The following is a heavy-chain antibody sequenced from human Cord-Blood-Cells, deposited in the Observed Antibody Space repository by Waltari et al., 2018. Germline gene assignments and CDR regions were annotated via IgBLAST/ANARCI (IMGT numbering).Heavy chain of an antibody. CDR2: INHSGRT. CDR3: ARGGTLYYYDSSGYYY. V-gene: IGHV4-34*01. J-gene: IGHJ4*02. CDR1: GGSFSGYY. Sequence: QVQLQQWGAGLLKPSETLSLTCAVYGGSFSGYYWSWIRQPPGKGLEWIGEINHSGRTNYNPSLKSRVTISVDTSKNQFSLKLSSVTAADTAVYYCARGGTLYYYDSSGYYYWGQGTLVTVSS. D-gene: IGHD3-22*01.